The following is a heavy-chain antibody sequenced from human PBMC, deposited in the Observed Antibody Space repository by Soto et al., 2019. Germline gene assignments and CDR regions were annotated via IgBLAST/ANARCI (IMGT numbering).Heavy chain of an antibody. J-gene: IGHJ6*02. CDR3: AKNFGDYESYYYYGMDV. CDR2: ISYDGSNK. Sequence: GGSLRLSCAASGFTFSSYGMHWVRQAPGKGLEWVAVISYDGSNKYYADSVKGRFTISRDNSKNTLYLQMNSLRAEDTAVYYCAKNFGDYESYYYYGMDVWGQGTTVTVS. CDR1: GFTFSSYG. V-gene: IGHV3-30*18. D-gene: IGHD4-17*01.